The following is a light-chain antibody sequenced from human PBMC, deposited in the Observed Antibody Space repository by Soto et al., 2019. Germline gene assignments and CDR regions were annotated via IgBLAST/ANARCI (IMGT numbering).Light chain of an antibody. Sequence: QSVLTQPASVSGSPGQTLTISCTGTGSDVGGYNAVSWYPQHPGKAPHRIIYEVPHRPSGVSDRFSASKSGNTASLTISGLQPDDEADYYCNSFRVNRLYVFGTGTKGTVL. CDR3: NSFRVNRLYV. J-gene: IGLJ1*01. CDR1: GSDVGGYNA. V-gene: IGLV2-14*03. CDR2: EVP.